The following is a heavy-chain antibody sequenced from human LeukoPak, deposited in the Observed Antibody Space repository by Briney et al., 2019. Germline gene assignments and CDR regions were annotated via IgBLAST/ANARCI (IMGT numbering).Heavy chain of an antibody. J-gene: IGHJ4*02. CDR1: GFTFSSYS. CDR2: ISSSGNTI. V-gene: IGHV3-48*04. D-gene: IGHD3-22*01. CDR3: ARVKYYYDSSGYYEYYFDY. Sequence: GGSLRLSCAASGFTFSSYSMNWVRQAPGKGLEWVSYISSSGNTIYYADSVKGRFTISRDNAKNSLYLQMNSLRAEDTAVYFCARVKYYYDSSGYYEYYFDYWGQGTLVTVSS.